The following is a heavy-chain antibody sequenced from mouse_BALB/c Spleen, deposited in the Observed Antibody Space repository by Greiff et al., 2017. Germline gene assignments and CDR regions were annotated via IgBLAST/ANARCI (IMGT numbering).Heavy chain of an antibody. J-gene: IGHJ3*01. Sequence: EVQLQQSGAELVKPGASVKLSCTASGFNIKDTYMHWVKQRPEQGLEWIGRIDPANGNTKYDPKFQGKATITADTSSNTAYLQLSSLTSEDTAVYYCASNYDYDGWAYWGQGTLVTVSA. CDR3: ASNYDYDGWAY. D-gene: IGHD2-4*01. CDR2: IDPANGNT. CDR1: GFNIKDTY. V-gene: IGHV14-3*02.